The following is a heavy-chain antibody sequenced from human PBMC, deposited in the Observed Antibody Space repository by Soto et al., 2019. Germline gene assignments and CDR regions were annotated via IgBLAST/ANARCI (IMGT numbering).Heavy chain of an antibody. D-gene: IGHD4-17*01. V-gene: IGHV4-39*01. Sequence: SETLSLTCTVSGGSISSSSYYWGWIRQPPGKGLEWIGSIYYSGSTYYNPSLKSRVTISVDTSKNQFSLKLSSVTAADTAVYYCARHIRYGDYPYLYYYYGMDVWGQGTTVTVSS. CDR3: ARHIRYGDYPYLYYYYGMDV. CDR1: GGSISSSSYY. J-gene: IGHJ6*02. CDR2: IYYSGST.